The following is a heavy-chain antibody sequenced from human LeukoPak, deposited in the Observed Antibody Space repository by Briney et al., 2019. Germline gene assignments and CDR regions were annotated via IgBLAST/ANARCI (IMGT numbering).Heavy chain of an antibody. D-gene: IGHD3-3*01. CDR1: GYSFTSYW. Sequence: GESMKISCKGSGYSFTSYWIAWVRQMPGKGLEWMGIIYPGDSDTRYSPSFQGQVTISADKSISTAYLQWSSLEASDTAMYYCARQDHSDDCNWFDPWGLGTLVSASS. CDR3: ARQDHSDDCNWFDP. J-gene: IGHJ5*02. CDR2: IYPGDSDT. V-gene: IGHV5-51*01.